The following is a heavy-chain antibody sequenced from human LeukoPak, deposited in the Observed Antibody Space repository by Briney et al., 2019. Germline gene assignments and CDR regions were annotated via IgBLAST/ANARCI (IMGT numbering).Heavy chain of an antibody. V-gene: IGHV5-51*01. D-gene: IGHD6-6*01. J-gene: IGHJ3*02. CDR1: GYSFTSYW. CDR2: IHPYDSDT. Sequence: GESLKISCKGSGYSFTSYWTGWVRQMPGKGLEWVGIIHPYDSDTRYSPSFQGQVTISADKSISTAYLQWSSLKASDTAMYYCARRRYSSSSSGDDAFDIWGQGTMVTVSS. CDR3: ARRRYSSSSSGDDAFDI.